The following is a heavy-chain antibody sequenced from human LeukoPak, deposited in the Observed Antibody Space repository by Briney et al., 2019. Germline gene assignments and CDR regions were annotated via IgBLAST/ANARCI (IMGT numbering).Heavy chain of an antibody. J-gene: IGHJ4*02. CDR2: ISYDGSDK. V-gene: IGHV3-30*18. CDR3: AKDLYYDSSGYQFDY. CDR1: GFTFSNYA. Sequence: GGSLRLSCAASGFTFSNYAMHWVRQAPGKGLEWVTIISYDGSDKYYADSVKGRFTISRDNSKNTLYLQMNSLRADDTAVYYCAKDLYYDSSGYQFDYWGQGTLVTVSS. D-gene: IGHD3-22*01.